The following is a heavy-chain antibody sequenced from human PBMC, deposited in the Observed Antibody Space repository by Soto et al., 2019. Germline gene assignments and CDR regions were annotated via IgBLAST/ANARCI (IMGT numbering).Heavy chain of an antibody. J-gene: IGHJ5*02. Sequence: SETLSLTCTVSGGSISSSSYFWGWIRQPPGKGLEWIASIHYNGNTYYNPSLKSRVTISADTSKNQFSLKLSSVTAADTAVYYCARPVGSTTLYNWFDPWGQGTLVTVS. V-gene: IGHV4-39*01. CDR3: ARPVGSTTLYNWFDP. CDR2: IHYNGNT. D-gene: IGHD2-2*01. CDR1: GGSISSSSYF.